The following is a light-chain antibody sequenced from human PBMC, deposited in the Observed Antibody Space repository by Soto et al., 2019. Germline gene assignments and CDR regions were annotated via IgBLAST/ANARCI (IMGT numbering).Light chain of an antibody. J-gene: IGKJ5*01. CDR1: QRLWDSSNNKER. Sequence: DIVMTQSPDSLAVSLGERATINCKSSQRLWDSSNNKERLAWYQEKPGQPPKLLIYWASTRHSGVPDRFSGSGSGTDFTLTISSLQAEDVAVYYCQQYYSTPLTFGQGTRLEIK. V-gene: IGKV4-1*01. CDR3: QQYYSTPLT. CDR2: WAS.